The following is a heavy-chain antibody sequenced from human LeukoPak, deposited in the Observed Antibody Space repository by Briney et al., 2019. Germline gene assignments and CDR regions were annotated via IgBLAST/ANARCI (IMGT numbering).Heavy chain of an antibody. J-gene: IGHJ4*02. CDR3: ARYDPQLVY. V-gene: IGHV4-59*08. CDR1: GGSFSGYY. Sequence: SETLSLTCAVYGGSFSGYYWSWIRQPPGKGLEWIGYIYYSGSTNYNPSLKSRVTISVDTSKNQFSLKLSSVTAADTAVYYCARYDPQLVYWGQGTLVTVSS. D-gene: IGHD6-6*01. CDR2: IYYSGST.